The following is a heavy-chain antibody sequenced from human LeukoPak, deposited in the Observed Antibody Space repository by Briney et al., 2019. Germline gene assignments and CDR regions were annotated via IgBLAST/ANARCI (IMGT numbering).Heavy chain of an antibody. V-gene: IGHV4-34*01. CDR3: ASAGSITIFGAVSRWFDP. Sequence: SETLSLTCAVYGGSFSGYDWSWIRQSPGKGLEWIAEINHSGSTIYNPSLKSRVTISLDTSKNQFSLKLSSVTAADTAVYYCASAGSITIFGAVSRWFDPWGQGTLVTVPS. J-gene: IGHJ5*02. CDR2: INHSGST. D-gene: IGHD3-3*01. CDR1: GGSFSGYD.